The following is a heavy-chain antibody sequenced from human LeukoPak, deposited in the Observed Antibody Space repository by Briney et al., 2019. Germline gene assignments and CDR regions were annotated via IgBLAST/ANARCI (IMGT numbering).Heavy chain of an antibody. D-gene: IGHD5-24*01. J-gene: IGHJ3*02. CDR3: ARLLGKMATIVWVYGHDAFDI. CDR2: IYYSDST. Sequence: SDTLSLTCTLSGRSISSSSYYWGWIRQPPGKGLHTYGSIYYSDSTYYNRSLKSRVSISVDTSKNKLSLRLSSMSAADTAVYYCARLLGKMATIVWVYGHDAFDIWGQGKMVTVSS. CDR1: GRSISSSSYY. V-gene: IGHV4-39*01.